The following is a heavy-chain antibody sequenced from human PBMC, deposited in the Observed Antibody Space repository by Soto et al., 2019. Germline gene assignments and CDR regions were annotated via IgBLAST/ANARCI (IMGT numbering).Heavy chain of an antibody. CDR2: IYHTGTT. Sequence: SETLSLTCTVSGGSISSSSYYWSWIRQPPGKGLEWIGYIYHTGTTYYNMSLKSRVTISVDRSKNQFSLKVRSVTAADTAVYYCARGNYYDSSGYYLPFDYWGQGTLVTVSS. V-gene: IGHV4-30-2*01. CDR1: GGSISSSSYY. D-gene: IGHD3-22*01. CDR3: ARGNYYDSSGYYLPFDY. J-gene: IGHJ4*02.